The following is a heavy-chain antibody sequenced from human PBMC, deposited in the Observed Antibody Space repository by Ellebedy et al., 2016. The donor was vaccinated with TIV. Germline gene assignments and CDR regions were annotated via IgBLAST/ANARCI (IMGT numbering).Heavy chain of an antibody. Sequence: MPGGSLRLSCTVYGGSLSGYYWSWIRQLAGKGLEWSGEINHSGSTNYNPSLQSRVTISVDTSKNQFSLKLSSVTAADTAVFYCASPGWNSFRFNYYYYGMDVWGQGTTVTVSS. V-gene: IGHV4-34*01. J-gene: IGHJ6*02. CDR1: GGSLSGYY. D-gene: IGHD1-7*01. CDR3: ASPGWNSFRFNYYYYGMDV. CDR2: INHSGST.